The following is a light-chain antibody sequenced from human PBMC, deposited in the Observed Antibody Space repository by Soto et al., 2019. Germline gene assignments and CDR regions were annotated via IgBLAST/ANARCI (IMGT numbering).Light chain of an antibody. CDR1: QGIDNY. CDR2: SGS. CDR3: QHSYRSQLT. V-gene: IGKV1-39*01. J-gene: IGKJ4*02. Sequence: DIQMTQSPSSLSASVGDSVTITCRANQGIDNYLNWYQHKPGKDPELLIISGSILQTAVPARFSGDRFGTDFSLTISRRHTEDVGTYYCQHSYRSQLTFGGGINVEI.